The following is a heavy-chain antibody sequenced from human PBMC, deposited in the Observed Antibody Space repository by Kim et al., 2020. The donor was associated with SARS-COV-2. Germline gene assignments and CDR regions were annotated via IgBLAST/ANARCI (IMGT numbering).Heavy chain of an antibody. Sequence: SETLSLTCTISGGSISTFYWTWIRQPPGKGLEWIGYVFKDGNTNYNPSLKSRVTISLDTSKNQFSLNLITMTAADTAVYFCARDDWGPVATAGGRWFDPWGQGIQVTVSS. J-gene: IGHJ5*02. V-gene: IGHV4-59*01. CDR1: GGSISTFY. CDR2: VFKDGNT. CDR3: ARDDWGPVATAGGRWFDP. D-gene: IGHD6-25*01.